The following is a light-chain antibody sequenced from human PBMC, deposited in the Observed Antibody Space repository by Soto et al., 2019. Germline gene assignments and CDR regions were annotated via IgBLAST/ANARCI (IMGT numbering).Light chain of an antibody. CDR2: SNN. CDR1: SSNIGSNT. J-gene: IGLJ2*01. V-gene: IGLV1-44*01. CDR3: VAWDDSLNGCVE. Sequence: QSVLTQPPSASGTPGQRVTISCSGSSSNIGSNTVNWYQQLPGTAPKLVIYSNNQRPSGVPDRFSGSKSGTSASLAISGLQSEDEAVNDRVAWDDSLNGCVEFRGGTKVTVL.